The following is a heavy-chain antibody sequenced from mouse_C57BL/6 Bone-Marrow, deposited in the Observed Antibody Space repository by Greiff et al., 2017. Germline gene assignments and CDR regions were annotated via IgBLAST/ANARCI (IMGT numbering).Heavy chain of an antibody. Sequence: EVQLQQSVAELVRPGASVKLSCTASGFNFKNSYMHWVKQRPEQGLEWIGRIDPANGNTKYAPKFQGKATITADTSSNTAYLQRSSLTSEDAAIYYCAYYGYDDMGYWGQGASVTVAA. CDR1: GFNFKNSY. J-gene: IGHJ4*01. CDR2: IDPANGNT. V-gene: IGHV14-3*01. CDR3: AYYGYDDMGY. D-gene: IGHD2-1*01.